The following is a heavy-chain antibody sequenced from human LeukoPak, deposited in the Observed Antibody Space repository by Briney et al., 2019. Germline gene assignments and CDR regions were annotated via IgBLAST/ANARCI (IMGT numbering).Heavy chain of an antibody. J-gene: IGHJ5*02. CDR1: GYTFTGYY. Sequence: ASVKVSCKASGYTFTGYYMHWVRQAPGQGLEWMGWINPNSGGTNYAQKLQGRVTMTTDTSTSTAYMELRSLRSDDTAVYYCARDSSSGWPDWFDPWGQGTLVTVSS. CDR2: INPNSGGT. CDR3: ARDSSSGWPDWFDP. V-gene: IGHV1-2*02. D-gene: IGHD6-19*01.